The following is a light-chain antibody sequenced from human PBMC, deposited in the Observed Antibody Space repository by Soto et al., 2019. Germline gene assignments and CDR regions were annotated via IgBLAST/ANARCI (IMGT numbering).Light chain of an antibody. CDR2: AAS. CDR3: QQTYSGRT. J-gene: IGKJ1*01. Sequence: DIQMTQSPSSLTASVGDTITITSRTSQNIVNYVNWYQQRPGKAPDFLISAASTLQSGDPSRFSGSGSGTVFTLTVSSLQPEDFATYYCQQTYSGRTFGQGTRLEIK. V-gene: IGKV1-39*01. CDR1: QNIVNY.